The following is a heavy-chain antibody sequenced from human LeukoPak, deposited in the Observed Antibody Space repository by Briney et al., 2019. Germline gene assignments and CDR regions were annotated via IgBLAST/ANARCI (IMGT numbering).Heavy chain of an antibody. CDR2: ISYDGSNK. D-gene: IGHD3-10*01. J-gene: IGHJ5*02. CDR3: AKDLGKYYYGSGSYWSGMPNWFDP. Sequence: GGSLRLSCAASGFTFSSYGMHWVRQAPGKGLEWVAVISYDGSNKYYADSVKGRFTISRDNSKNTLYLQMNSLRAEDTAVYYCAKDLGKYYYGSGSYWSGMPNWFDPWGQGTLVTVSS. CDR1: GFTFSSYG. V-gene: IGHV3-30*18.